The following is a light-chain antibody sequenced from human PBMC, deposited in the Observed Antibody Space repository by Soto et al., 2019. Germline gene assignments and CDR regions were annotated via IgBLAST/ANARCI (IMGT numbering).Light chain of an antibody. CDR2: AAS. CDR3: QQVNRYPQFT. Sequence: DIQLTQSPSFLSASVGDRVTITCRASQGISSYLSWYQQKPGKAPKLLIYAASTLQSGVPSRFSGSGSGTEFTLTISSLQPEDFATYYCQQVNRYPQFTFGPGTKVDIK. CDR1: QGISSY. J-gene: IGKJ3*01. V-gene: IGKV1-9*01.